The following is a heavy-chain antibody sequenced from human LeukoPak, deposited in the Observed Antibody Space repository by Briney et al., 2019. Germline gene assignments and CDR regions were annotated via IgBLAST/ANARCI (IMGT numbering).Heavy chain of an antibody. CDR2: IYPGDSDT. V-gene: IGHV5-51*01. CDR1: GYSFTSYW. CDR3: TRHLRKTGYCSGVDCLDAFDI. D-gene: IGHD2-15*01. J-gene: IGHJ3*02. Sequence: HGESLKISCKGSGYSFTSYWIGWVRQMPGKGLEWMGIIYPGDSDTRYSPSFQGQVTISADKSISTAYLQWSSLTASDTAMYYCTRHLRKTGYCSGVDCLDAFDIWGQGTIVTVSS.